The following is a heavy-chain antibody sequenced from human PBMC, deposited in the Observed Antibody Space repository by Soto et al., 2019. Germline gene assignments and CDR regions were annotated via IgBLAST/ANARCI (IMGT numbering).Heavy chain of an antibody. J-gene: IGHJ4*02. D-gene: IGHD3-16*01. V-gene: IGHV3-23*01. CDR3: ARLARGTGHFI. CDR2: ISGSGATT. Sequence: EVQLLESGGGLVQPGGSLRLSCAASGFTFSNYAMSWVRRAPGKGLEWVSGISGSGATTYYADSVKGRFTISRDNAKNSLYLQMNSLRAEDTAVYYCARLARGTGHFIWGQGTLVTVSS. CDR1: GFTFSNYA.